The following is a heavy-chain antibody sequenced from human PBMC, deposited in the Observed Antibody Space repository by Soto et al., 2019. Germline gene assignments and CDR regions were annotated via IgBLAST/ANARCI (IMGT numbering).Heavy chain of an antibody. D-gene: IGHD3-3*01. V-gene: IGHV3-23*01. CDR1: GFVFNNYA. Sequence: GGSLRLSCAASGFVFNNYAMSWVRQAPGKGLEWVATLSSGGGTTYYTDSVKGRFTISRDNSMNLLYLQMNSLRADDTAVYYCAKDGDWYAFSTAYYSRGNSFDYWGQGTLVTVSS. CDR2: LSSGGGTT. J-gene: IGHJ4*02. CDR3: AKDGDWYAFSTAYYSRGNSFDY.